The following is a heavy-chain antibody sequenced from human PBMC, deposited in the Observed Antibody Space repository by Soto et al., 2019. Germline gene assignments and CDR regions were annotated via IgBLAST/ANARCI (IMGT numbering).Heavy chain of an antibody. CDR1: GYTLTELS. Sequence: ASVKVSCKVSGYTLTELSMHWVRQAPGKGLEWMGGFDPEDGETIYAQKFQGRVTMTEDTSTDTAYMELGSLRSEDTAVYYCATVFRMDTAASSYGMDVWGQGTTVTVS. V-gene: IGHV1-24*01. CDR3: ATVFRMDTAASSYGMDV. J-gene: IGHJ6*02. CDR2: FDPEDGET. D-gene: IGHD5-18*01.